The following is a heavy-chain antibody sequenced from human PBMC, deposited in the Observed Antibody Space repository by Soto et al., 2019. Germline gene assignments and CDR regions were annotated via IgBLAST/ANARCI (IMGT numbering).Heavy chain of an antibody. J-gene: IGHJ4*02. CDR2: ITYDGSST. Sequence: QVQMVESGGGVVQPGTSLRLSCVVTGLTFSGYGMHWVREAPGKGLEWVADITYDGSSTYYADAVKGRFTVSRDNSKNIPYLQMTSLRGDDSAMYYCAKDQMGRGWRTLDSWGQGTLVIVSP. D-gene: IGHD3-10*01. V-gene: IGHV3-30*18. CDR1: GLTFSGYG. CDR3: AKDQMGRGWRTLDS.